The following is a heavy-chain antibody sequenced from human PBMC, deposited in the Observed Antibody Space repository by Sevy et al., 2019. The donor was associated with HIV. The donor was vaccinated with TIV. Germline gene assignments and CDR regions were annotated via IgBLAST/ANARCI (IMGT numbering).Heavy chain of an antibody. J-gene: IGHJ4*02. Sequence: SETLSLTCTVSGGSISSSSYYWGWIRQPPGKGLEWIGSIYYSGSTYYNPSLKSRVTISVDTSKNQFSLKLSSVTADTAVYYCARIDYSFDYWGQGTLVTVSS. V-gene: IGHV4-39*01. CDR2: IYYSGST. CDR3: ARIDYSFDY. D-gene: IGHD2-15*01. CDR1: GGSISSSSYY.